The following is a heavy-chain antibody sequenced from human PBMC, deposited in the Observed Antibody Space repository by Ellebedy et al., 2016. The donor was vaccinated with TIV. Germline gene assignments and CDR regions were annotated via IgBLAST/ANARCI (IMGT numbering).Heavy chain of an antibody. Sequence: GESLKISXAASGFTVSSNYMSWVRQAPGKGLEWVSVIYSGGSTYYADYAKGRFTISRDNSKNTLYLQMNSLRAEDTAVYYCARAPYYDILTLDYWGQGTLVTVSS. J-gene: IGHJ4*02. CDR3: ARAPYYDILTLDY. CDR2: IYSGGST. V-gene: IGHV3-53*01. CDR1: GFTVSSNY. D-gene: IGHD3-9*01.